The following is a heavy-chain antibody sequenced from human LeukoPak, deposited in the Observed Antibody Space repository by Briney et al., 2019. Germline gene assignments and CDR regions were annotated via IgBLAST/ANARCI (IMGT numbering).Heavy chain of an antibody. D-gene: IGHD4-17*01. CDR3: AKESPTDCGDYQPFGN. CDR2: ISGSGGGT. CDR1: GFTFSSYA. J-gene: IGHJ4*02. Sequence: GGSLRLXCAASGFTFSSYAMSWVRRAPGKGLESVSAISGSGGGTYYADSVKGRFTISRDNSKNTLYLQMNSLRAEDTAVYYCAKESPTDCGDYQPFGNWGQGTLVTVSS. V-gene: IGHV3-23*01.